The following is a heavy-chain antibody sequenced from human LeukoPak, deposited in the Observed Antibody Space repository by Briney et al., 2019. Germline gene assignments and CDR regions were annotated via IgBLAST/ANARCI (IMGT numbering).Heavy chain of an antibody. J-gene: IGHJ4*02. CDR1: GFTFTSCG. CDR2: IHYDGTKT. CDR3: AKDPPITGTGFDY. V-gene: IGHV3-30*02. Sequence: GGSLRLSCAASGFTFTSCGMHWVRQAPGRVLEWVAFIHYDGTKTFYADSVNDRFTISRGISKNTLYLQMNSLRAEDTAVYYCAKDPPITGTGFDYWGQGTLVTVSS. D-gene: IGHD1-7*01.